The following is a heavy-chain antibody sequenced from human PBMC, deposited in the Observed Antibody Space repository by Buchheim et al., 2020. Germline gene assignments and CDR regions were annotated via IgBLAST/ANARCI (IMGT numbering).Heavy chain of an antibody. CDR1: GFTFSSHG. CDR2: ISYDENKK. Sequence: QVQLVESGGGVVQPGGSLRLSCVASGFTFSSHGMHWVRQAPGKGLEGVAVISYDENKKYYADSVKGRFTVSRDNSKNTLFLQMNSLTIEDTAVYHCAKDEGRTTFRYWFDPWGQGTL. V-gene: IGHV3-30*18. CDR3: AKDEGRTTFRYWFDP. J-gene: IGHJ5*02. D-gene: IGHD2/OR15-2a*01.